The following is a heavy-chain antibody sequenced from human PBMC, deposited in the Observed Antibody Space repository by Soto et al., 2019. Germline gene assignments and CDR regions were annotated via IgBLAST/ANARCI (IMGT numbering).Heavy chain of an antibody. J-gene: IGHJ4*02. CDR1: GGTFNSYT. CDR2: VIPILGIA. D-gene: IGHD5-12*01. Sequence: QVQLVQSGAEVKKPGSSVKVSCKASGGTFNSYTITWVRQAPGQGLEWMGRVIPILGIADYAQKFQDRVTTTADKATNTGYMALSSLRSDDSAVYYCATPSGGVATVHFDHWGQGTLVTVSS. CDR3: ATPSGGVATVHFDH. V-gene: IGHV1-69*02.